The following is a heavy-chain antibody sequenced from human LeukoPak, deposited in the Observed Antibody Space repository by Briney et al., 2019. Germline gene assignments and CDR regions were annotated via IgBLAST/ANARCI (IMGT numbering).Heavy chain of an antibody. V-gene: IGHV3-33*01. Sequence: GGSLRLSCAASGFTFSAYGMHWVRQAPGKGLEWVAVVWYGGGNKYYADSVKGRFTVSRDNSKNTLYLQMNSLRVEDTALYYCARDLNLPDAFDVWGQGTMVTVSS. CDR2: VWYGGGNK. CDR3: ARDLNLPDAFDV. D-gene: IGHD1-14*01. J-gene: IGHJ3*01. CDR1: GFTFSAYG.